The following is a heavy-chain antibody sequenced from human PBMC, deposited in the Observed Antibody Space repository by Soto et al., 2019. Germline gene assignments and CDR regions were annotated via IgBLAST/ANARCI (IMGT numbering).Heavy chain of an antibody. CDR3: ARPDGATYNFRY. D-gene: IGHD1-1*01. V-gene: IGHV3-23*01. Sequence: DVQLLESGGSLVQPGGSLRLSCAASGFTFNAYSLSWVRQAPGKGLEWVSAISTTGGSTYYTDSVKGRFAISRDNSQNTLYLQMNRLRADDTAVYYCARPDGATYNFRYWGQGTRVTVSS. J-gene: IGHJ4*02. CDR1: GFTFNAYS. CDR2: ISTTGGST.